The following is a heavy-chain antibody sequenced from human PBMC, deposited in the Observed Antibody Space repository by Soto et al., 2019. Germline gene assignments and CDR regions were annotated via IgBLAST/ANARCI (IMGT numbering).Heavy chain of an antibody. Sequence: QVQLQESGPGVVKPSDTLSVTCTVSGGSVSSRSHFWSWIRQPPGGGLQWIGYIYYTGNTNYSPSLKSRATLSVYTSRNQFSLRLTSVTAADTAIYYCARYDAESGSNKLDPWGQGTLVTVSS. D-gene: IGHD5-12*01. CDR2: IYYTGNT. CDR1: GGSVSSRSHF. V-gene: IGHV4-61*01. J-gene: IGHJ5*02. CDR3: ARYDAESGSNKLDP.